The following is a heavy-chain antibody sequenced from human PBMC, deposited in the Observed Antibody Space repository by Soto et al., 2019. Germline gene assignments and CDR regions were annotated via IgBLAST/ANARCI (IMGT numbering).Heavy chain of an antibody. D-gene: IGHD3-3*01. V-gene: IGHV1-46*01. CDR3: ARDPLSYYDFWSGYFSPERHSYAMDV. J-gene: IGHJ6*02. CDR2: INPSGGST. Sequence: ASVKVSCKASGYTFTSYYMHWVRQAPGQGLEWMGIINPSGGSTSYAQKFQGRVTMTRDTSTSTVYMELSSLRSEDTAVYYCARDPLSYYDFWSGYFSPERHSYAMDVWGQGPTVTLSS. CDR1: GYTFTSYY.